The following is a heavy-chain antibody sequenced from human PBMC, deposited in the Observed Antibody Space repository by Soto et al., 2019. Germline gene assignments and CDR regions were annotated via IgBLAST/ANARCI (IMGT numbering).Heavy chain of an antibody. CDR1: GYTFTRYG. V-gene: IGHV1-18*01. Sequence: ASVKVSCKASGYTFTRYGFSWVRQAPGQGLEWMGWISAYNGNTNYAQKLQGRVTMTTDTSTSTAYMELRSLRSDDTAVYYCARDLPLITMVRGVILPFDPWGQGTLVTVSS. D-gene: IGHD3-10*01. CDR2: ISAYNGNT. J-gene: IGHJ5*02. CDR3: ARDLPLITMVRGVILPFDP.